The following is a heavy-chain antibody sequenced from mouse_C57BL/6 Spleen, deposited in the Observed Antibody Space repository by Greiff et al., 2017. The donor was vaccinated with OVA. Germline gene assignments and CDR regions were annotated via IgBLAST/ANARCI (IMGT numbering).Heavy chain of an antibody. V-gene: IGHV1-62-2*01. D-gene: IGHD2-3*01. CDR1: GYTFTEYT. CDR2: FYPGSGSI. J-gene: IGHJ1*03. CDR3: ARNEEDNSGDGYYRRWSFDV. Sequence: QVQLKQSGAELVKPGASVKLSCKASGYTFTEYTIHWVKQRPGQGLEWIGWFYPGSGSIKYNEKFKDKATLTADKSSSTVYMELSRLTSEDSAIYFCARNEEDNSGDGYYRRWSFDVWGTGTTVTVSS.